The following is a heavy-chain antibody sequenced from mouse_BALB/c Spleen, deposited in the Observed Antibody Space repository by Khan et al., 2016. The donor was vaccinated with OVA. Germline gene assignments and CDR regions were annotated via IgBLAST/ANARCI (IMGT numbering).Heavy chain of an antibody. J-gene: IGHJ3*01. V-gene: IGHV2-2*02. CDR1: GFSLPNYS. Sequence: QVQLKQSGPGLVQPSQSLSITCTVSGFSLPNYSVHWVRQSPGKGLEWLGVIWSAGSTDYNEAFISRLTIRKDNSRSQVFFKMNNLQPNDTAIYYCARRGYDYGRVALVAYWGQGTLVTVSA. CDR3: ARRGYDYGRVALVAY. D-gene: IGHD2-4*01. CDR2: IWSAGST.